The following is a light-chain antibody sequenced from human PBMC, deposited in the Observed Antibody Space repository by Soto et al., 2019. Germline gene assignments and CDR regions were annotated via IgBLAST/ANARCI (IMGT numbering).Light chain of an antibody. CDR3: QSYDSSRVV. CDR1: SSNIGAGYD. CDR2: GNT. J-gene: IGLJ2*01. V-gene: IGLV1-40*01. Sequence: QSALTQPPSVSGAPGQRVTISCTGNSSNIGAGYDVHWYQQFPGAAPKVLIHGNTNRPAGVPARFSGSKSGTSASLAITGLRAEDEADYFCQSYDSSRVVFGGGTKLTVL.